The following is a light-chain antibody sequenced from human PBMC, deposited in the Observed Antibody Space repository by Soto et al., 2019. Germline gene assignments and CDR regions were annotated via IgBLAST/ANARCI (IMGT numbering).Light chain of an antibody. CDR3: QQYGSSPYT. J-gene: IGKJ2*01. CDR2: GAS. CDR1: QSVSSSY. V-gene: IGKV3-20*01. Sequence: EIVLTQSPGTLSLSPGERATLSCRASQSVSSSYLASHQQKPGQAPRLLIYGASSRATGIPDRFSGSGSGTDFTLTISRLEPEDFAVYYGQQYGSSPYTFGQGTKLEIK.